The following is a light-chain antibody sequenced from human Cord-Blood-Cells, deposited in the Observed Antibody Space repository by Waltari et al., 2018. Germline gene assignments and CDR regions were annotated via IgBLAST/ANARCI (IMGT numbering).Light chain of an antibody. CDR3: QQYNSYST. V-gene: IGKV1-5*01. CDR2: DAS. J-gene: IGKJ2*01. CDR1: QSISSW. Sequence: DIQMTQSPSTLSASLGDRVTITCRASQSISSWLAWYQQKPGKAPKLLIYDASSLESGVPSRFSGSGSGTEFTLTISSLQPDDFATYYCQQYNSYSTFGQGTKLEIK.